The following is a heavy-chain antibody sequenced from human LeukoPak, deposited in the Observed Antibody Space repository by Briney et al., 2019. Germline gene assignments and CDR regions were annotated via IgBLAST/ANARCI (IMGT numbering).Heavy chain of an antibody. CDR2: IYSTGST. D-gene: IGHD3-22*01. Sequence: PSETLSLTCTVSGGSINFYYWSWIRQPAGKGLEWIGRIYSTGSTNYSPSLKSRVTISVDTSKNQFSLKLSSVTAADTAVYYCARGDYYDSSGYFPTPFDYWGQGTLVTVSS. CDR1: GGSINFYY. J-gene: IGHJ4*02. V-gene: IGHV4-4*07. CDR3: ARGDYYDSSGYFPTPFDY.